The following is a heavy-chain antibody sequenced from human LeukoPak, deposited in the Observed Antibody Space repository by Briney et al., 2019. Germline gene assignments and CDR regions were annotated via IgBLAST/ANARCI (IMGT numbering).Heavy chain of an antibody. J-gene: IGHJ4*02. Sequence: PGGSLRLSCAASGFTFSSYWMHWVRQAPGKGLVWVSRINTDGSSTSYADSVKGRFTISRDNAKNTLYLQMNSLRAEDTAVYYCARDKLWFGEPTCFDYWGQGTLVTVSS. CDR1: GFTFSSYW. CDR2: INTDGSST. CDR3: ARDKLWFGEPTCFDY. V-gene: IGHV3-74*01. D-gene: IGHD3-10*01.